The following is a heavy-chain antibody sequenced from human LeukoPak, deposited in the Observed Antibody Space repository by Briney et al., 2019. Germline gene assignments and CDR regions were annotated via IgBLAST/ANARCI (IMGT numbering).Heavy chain of an antibody. Sequence: GSLRLSCAASGFTFSDYYMSWIRQAPGKGLEWVSYNSSSGSTIYYADSVKGRFTISRDNAKNSLYLQMNTLGAEDTAVYYCARDRQQWLVNWFDPWGQGTLVTVSS. CDR1: GFTFSDYY. CDR3: ARDRQQWLVNWFDP. V-gene: IGHV3-11*01. J-gene: IGHJ5*02. D-gene: IGHD6-19*01. CDR2: NSSSGSTI.